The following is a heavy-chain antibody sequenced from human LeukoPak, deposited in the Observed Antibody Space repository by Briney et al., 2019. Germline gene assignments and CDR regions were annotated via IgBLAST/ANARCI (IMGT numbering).Heavy chain of an antibody. CDR1: GYTLTELS. CDR3: ARGNGYCSSTSCYYYFDY. J-gene: IGHJ4*02. Sequence: ASVKVSCKVSGYTLTELSMHWVRQAPGKGLEWMGGFDPEDGETIYAQKFQGRVTMTTDTSTSTAYMELRSLRSDDTAVYYCARGNGYCSSTSCYYYFDYWGQGTLVTVSS. CDR2: FDPEDGET. V-gene: IGHV1-24*01. D-gene: IGHD2-2*01.